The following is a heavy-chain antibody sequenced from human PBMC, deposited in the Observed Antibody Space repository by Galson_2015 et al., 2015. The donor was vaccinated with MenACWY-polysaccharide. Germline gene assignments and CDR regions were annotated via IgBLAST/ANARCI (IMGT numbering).Heavy chain of an antibody. D-gene: IGHD6-13*01. V-gene: IGHV3-30*02. CDR3: AKDRTAAASDGDY. Sequence: LKWVAFIRYDGRDKYYADSVKGRFTLSRDNSKNTLYLQMDSLRAEDTAVYYCAKDRTAAASDGDYWGQGTLVTVSS. CDR2: IRYDGRDK. J-gene: IGHJ4*02.